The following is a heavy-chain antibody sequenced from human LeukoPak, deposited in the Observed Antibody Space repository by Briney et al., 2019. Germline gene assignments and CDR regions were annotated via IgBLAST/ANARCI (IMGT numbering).Heavy chain of an antibody. D-gene: IGHD2-2*01. CDR1: GGSISSGGYY. Sequence: SQTLSLTCTVSGGSISSGGYYWSWIRQPPGKGLEWIGYIYHSGSTYYNPSLKSRVTISVDRSKNQFSLKLSSVTAADTAVYYCARVNGVSAAISVDVWGKGTTVTVSS. V-gene: IGHV4-30-2*01. CDR2: IYHSGST. CDR3: ARVNGVSAAISVDV. J-gene: IGHJ6*04.